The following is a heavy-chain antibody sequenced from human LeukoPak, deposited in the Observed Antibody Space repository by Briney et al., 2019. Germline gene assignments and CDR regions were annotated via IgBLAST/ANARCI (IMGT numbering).Heavy chain of an antibody. D-gene: IGHD1-7*01. J-gene: IGHJ4*02. CDR3: ARAPYNWNYDY. V-gene: IGHV4-59*01. CDR1: GGSISSYY. CDR2: IYYSGST. Sequence: PSETLSLTRTVSGGSISSYYWSWIRQPPGKGLEWIGYIYYSGSTNYNPSLKSRVTISVDTSKNQFSLKLSSVTAADTAVYYCARAPYNWNYDYWGQGTLVTVSS.